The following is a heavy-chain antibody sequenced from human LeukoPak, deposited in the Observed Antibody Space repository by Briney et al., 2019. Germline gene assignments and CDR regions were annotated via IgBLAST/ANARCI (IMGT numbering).Heavy chain of an antibody. CDR2: ISMEGRST. J-gene: IGHJ4*02. V-gene: IGHV3-43*02. CDR1: GFTFSSYE. CDR3: VKASTRANILHY. D-gene: IGHD2/OR15-2a*01. Sequence: PGGSLRLSCAASGFTFSSYEMNWVRQAPGKGLEWVSVISMEGRSTKYADSVRGRLTVSRDNRENSLYLQMNSLKTEDTAFYYCVKASTRANILHYWGQGTLVIVSS.